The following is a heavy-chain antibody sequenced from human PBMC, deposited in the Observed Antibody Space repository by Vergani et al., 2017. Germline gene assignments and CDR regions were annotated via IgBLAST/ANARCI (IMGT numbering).Heavy chain of an antibody. J-gene: IGHJ3*02. CDR2: LSASARST. CDR1: GFTFIMHA. Sequence: EVQLLESGGDLVQPGGSLRLSCAASGFTFIMHAMSWVRQAPGKGLEWVSTLSASARSTHYAAPVKGRFTISRDISKNTLFLHMNSLRPEDTAVYSCAKVGRSEVAGTFGDFDIWGQGTMVTVSS. V-gene: IGHV3-23*01. D-gene: IGHD6-19*01. CDR3: AKVGRSEVAGTFGDFDI.